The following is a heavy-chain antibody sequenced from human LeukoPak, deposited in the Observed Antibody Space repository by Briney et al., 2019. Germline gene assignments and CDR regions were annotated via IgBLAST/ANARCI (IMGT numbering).Heavy chain of an antibody. V-gene: IGHV3-33*01. CDR3: ARAKILWFGVNDAFDI. CDR1: GFTFSSYG. D-gene: IGHD3-10*01. CDR2: IWYDGSNK. J-gene: IGHJ3*02. Sequence: PGGSLRLSCAASGFTFSSYGMHWVRQAPGKGLEWVAVIWYDGSNKYYADSVKGRFTISRDNSKNTLYLQMNSLRAEDTAVYYCARAKILWFGVNDAFDIWGQGTMVTVSS.